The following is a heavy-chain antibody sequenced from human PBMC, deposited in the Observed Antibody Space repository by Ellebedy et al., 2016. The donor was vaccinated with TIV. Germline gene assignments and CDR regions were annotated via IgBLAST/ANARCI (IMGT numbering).Heavy chain of an antibody. CDR1: GCSMRGYY. J-gene: IGHJ4*02. V-gene: IGHV4-59*01. CDR2: ISYSGDT. CDR3: ARVPSRWLVYFDY. Sequence: MPGGSLRLSCTVSGCSMRGYYWGWIRQPPGKGLEYIGYISYSGDTYYSSSLKNRVTISVDESKKQFSLMVTSVPSADAAVYYCARVPSRWLVYFDYWGQGSLVTVSS. D-gene: IGHD6-19*01.